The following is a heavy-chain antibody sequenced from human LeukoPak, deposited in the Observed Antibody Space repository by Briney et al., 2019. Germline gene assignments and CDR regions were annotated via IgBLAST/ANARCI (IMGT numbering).Heavy chain of an antibody. CDR1: GGSISSSSYY. J-gene: IGHJ6*03. CDR3: ARAPIVATPYYYYYMDV. Sequence: KPSETLSLTCTVSGGSISSSSYYWGWIRQPPGKGLEWIGSIYYSGSTYYNPSLKSRVTISVDTSKNQFSLKLSSVTAADTAVYYCARAPIVATPYYYYYMDVWGKGTTVTVSS. V-gene: IGHV4-39*07. D-gene: IGHD5-12*01. CDR2: IYYSGST.